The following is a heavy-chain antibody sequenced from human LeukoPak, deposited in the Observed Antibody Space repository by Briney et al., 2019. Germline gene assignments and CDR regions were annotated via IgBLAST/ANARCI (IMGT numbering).Heavy chain of an antibody. J-gene: IGHJ4*01. CDR3: ARDGTAAGPYLDL. D-gene: IGHD6-13*01. CDR1: GFTFSSYW. V-gene: IGHV3-7*01. CDR2: IRQDGGEK. Sequence: PGGSLRLSCAVSGFTFSSYWMNWVRQAPGKGLEWVASIRQDGGEKSYVDSVKGRFTISRDNTKNSLYLQMSSLRAEDTAVYYCARDGTAAGPYLDLWGQGTLVTVSS.